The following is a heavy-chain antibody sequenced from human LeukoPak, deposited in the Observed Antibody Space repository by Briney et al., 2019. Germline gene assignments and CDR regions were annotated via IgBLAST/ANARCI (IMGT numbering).Heavy chain of an antibody. CDR3: ATETNGRHYDY. CDR2: IGPTGFDR. D-gene: IGHD1-14*01. Sequence: PGGSLRLSCAASGFTFINYAMSWVRQAPGKGLEWVASIGPTGFDRYHADSIKGRFTISRDNANNFLYLQMDSLRAEDTAVYYCATETNGRHYDYWGQGTLLTVSS. CDR1: GFTFINYA. J-gene: IGHJ4*02. V-gene: IGHV3-21*06.